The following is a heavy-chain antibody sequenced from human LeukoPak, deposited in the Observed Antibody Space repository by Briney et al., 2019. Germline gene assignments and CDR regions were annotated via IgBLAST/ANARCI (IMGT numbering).Heavy chain of an antibody. D-gene: IGHD3-10*01. J-gene: IGHJ6*03. CDR2: IRYDGSNK. V-gene: IGHV3-30*02. CDR1: GFTFSSYG. Sequence: PGGSLRLSCAASGFTFSSYGMHWVRQAPGKGLEWVAFIRYDGSNKYYADSVKGRFTISGDNSKNTLYLQMNSLRAEDTAVYYCAKVYGSGSFHYYYYMDVWGKGTTVTISS. CDR3: AKVYGSGSFHYYYYMDV.